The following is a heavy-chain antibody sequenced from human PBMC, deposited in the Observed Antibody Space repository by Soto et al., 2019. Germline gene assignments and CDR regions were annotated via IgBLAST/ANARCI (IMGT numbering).Heavy chain of an antibody. J-gene: IGHJ5*02. CDR1: GYAIAGYY. Sequence: ASAKLSCKDCGYAIAGYYRHWVRQAQDQGLEWMGWINPNSGGTNYAQKFQGWVTMTRDTSISTAYMELSRLRSDDTAVYYCARDRVSSCSGGSCYSSWFDPWGQGTLVTVSS. D-gene: IGHD2-15*01. CDR3: ARDRVSSCSGGSCYSSWFDP. V-gene: IGHV1-2*04. CDR2: INPNSGGT.